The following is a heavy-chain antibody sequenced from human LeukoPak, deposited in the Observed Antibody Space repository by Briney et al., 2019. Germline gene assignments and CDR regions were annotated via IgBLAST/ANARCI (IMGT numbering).Heavy chain of an antibody. D-gene: IGHD6-19*01. CDR1: GDSISSFY. Sequence: SETLSLTCTVSGDSISSFYWSWIRQPPGKGLEWIGYIYYSGSTNYNPSLKSRVTMSVDTSKNQFSLKLSSVTAADTAEYYCARSRAVAGWLNYWGQGTLVTVSS. J-gene: IGHJ4*02. V-gene: IGHV4-59*08. CDR3: ARSRAVAGWLNY. CDR2: IYYSGST.